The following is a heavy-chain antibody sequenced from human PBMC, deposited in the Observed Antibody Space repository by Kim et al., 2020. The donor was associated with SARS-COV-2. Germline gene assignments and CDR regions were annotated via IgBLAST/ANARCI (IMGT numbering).Heavy chain of an antibody. J-gene: IGHJ4*02. Sequence: SGPTLVKPTETLTLTCTFSGFSLTPPEICVAWIRQPPGKALEWLARIDWDDEKKYRPSLRPRLTVSRDTSKNQVVLTVADVDTMDTGTYYYARIRGSGASCDQSPVDYWGQGTLVTVSS. CDR2: IDWDDEK. CDR1: GFSLTPPEIC. V-gene: IGHV2-70*11. CDR3: ARIRGSGASCDQSPVDY. D-gene: IGHD2-15*01.